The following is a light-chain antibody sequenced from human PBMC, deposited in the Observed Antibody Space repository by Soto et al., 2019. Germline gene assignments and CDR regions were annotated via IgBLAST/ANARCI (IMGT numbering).Light chain of an antibody. CDR3: SSYTTSNTRQIV. J-gene: IGLJ1*01. Sequence: QSALTQPASVSGSPGQSITISCTGTSSDVGGYNYVSWYQHHPGKAPKLMIYDVSNRPSGVSNRFSGSKSGNTASLTISGLQPEDEADYYSSSYTTSNTRQIVXGTGTKVTVL. CDR2: DVS. CDR1: SSDVGGYNY. V-gene: IGLV2-14*03.